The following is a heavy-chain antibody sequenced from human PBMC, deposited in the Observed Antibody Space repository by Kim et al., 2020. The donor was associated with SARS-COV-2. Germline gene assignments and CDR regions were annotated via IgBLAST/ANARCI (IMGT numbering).Heavy chain of an antibody. CDR2: ISYDGSNK. J-gene: IGHJ4*02. Sequence: GGSLRLSCAASGFTFSSYAMHWVRQAPGKGLEWVAVISYDGSNKYYADSVKGRFTISRDNSKNTLYLQMNSLRAEDTAVYYCATSLSASDPDDYGDYFAFDYWGQGTLVTVSS. V-gene: IGHV3-30-3*01. CDR3: ATSLSASDPDDYGDYFAFDY. D-gene: IGHD4-17*01. CDR1: GFTFSSYA.